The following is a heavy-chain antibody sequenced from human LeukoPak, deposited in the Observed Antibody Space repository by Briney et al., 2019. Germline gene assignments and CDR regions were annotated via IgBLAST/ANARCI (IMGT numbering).Heavy chain of an antibody. CDR2: VYYNGST. CDR3: VRGAYCGCDCSRSRSQSPFYY. V-gene: IGHV4-59*12. Sequence: SVTLSLTCMVSVCSISSYFLSWIRQPPGKGLAGIGHVYYNGSTNHNPSLKRRVTLSVDTSKNKSSLNLGSVSAADTAVCLCVRGAYCGCDCSRSRSQSPFYYWGEGTLVTVSS. D-gene: IGHD2-21*02. CDR1: VCSISSYF. J-gene: IGHJ4*02.